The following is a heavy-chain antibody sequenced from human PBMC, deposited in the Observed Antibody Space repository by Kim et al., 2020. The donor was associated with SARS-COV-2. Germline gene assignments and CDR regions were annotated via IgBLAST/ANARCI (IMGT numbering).Heavy chain of an antibody. Sequence: GGSLRLSCAASGFTFSSYAMHWVRQAPGKGLEWVAVIWYDGSNKYYADSVKGRFTISRDNSKNTLYLQMNSLRAEDTAVYYCAKDRNYVWGSYRPQPSYYFDYWGQETLVTVSS. D-gene: IGHD3-16*02. V-gene: IGHV3-33*06. CDR3: AKDRNYVWGSYRPQPSYYFDY. J-gene: IGHJ4*02. CDR1: GFTFSSYA. CDR2: IWYDGSNK.